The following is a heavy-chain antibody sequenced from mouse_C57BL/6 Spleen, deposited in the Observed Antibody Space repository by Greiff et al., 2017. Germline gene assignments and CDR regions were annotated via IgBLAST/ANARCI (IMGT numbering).Heavy chain of an antibody. CDR1: GYTFTDHT. Sequence: VQLQESDAELVKPGASVKISCKVSGYTFTDHTIHWMKQRPEQGLEWIGYIYPRDGSTKYNEKFKGKATLTADKPSSTAYMKLNSLASEDSAVYFCASNYLYYFDYWGQGTTLTVSS. CDR2: IYPRDGST. J-gene: IGHJ2*01. CDR3: ASNYLYYFDY. D-gene: IGHD2-1*01. V-gene: IGHV1-78*01.